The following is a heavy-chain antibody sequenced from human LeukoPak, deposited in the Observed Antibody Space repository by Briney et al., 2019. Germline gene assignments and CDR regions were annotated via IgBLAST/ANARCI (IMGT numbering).Heavy chain of an antibody. CDR1: GFTFRNYG. CDR3: AKDIVVVPAARLGY. D-gene: IGHD2-2*01. CDR2: ISGTGGST. Sequence: GGSLRLSCAASGFTFRNYGMSWVRQAPGKGLEWVSGISGTGGSTYYTDSVKGRFTISRDNSKNTLYLQMNSLRAEDTAVYYCAKDIVVVPAARLGYWGQGTLVTVSS. J-gene: IGHJ4*02. V-gene: IGHV3-23*01.